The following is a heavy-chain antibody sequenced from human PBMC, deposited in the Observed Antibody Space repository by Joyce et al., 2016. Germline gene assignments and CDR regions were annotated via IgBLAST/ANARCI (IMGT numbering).Heavy chain of an antibody. CDR2: IDSAGQT. Sequence: EVQLVESGGGLIQPGGSLRLSCAASGFTVSSNYMTGVSQAPEKGLDWVSFIDSAGQTYYADSVRGLFTSSRNNSNNTLSLQMNNLGAEDSAVYYCARESGHYCGSGSTGYDDWGQGTLVTVSS. CDR3: ARESGHYCGSGSTGYDD. D-gene: IGHD3-10*01. CDR1: GFTVSSNY. V-gene: IGHV3-53*01. J-gene: IGHJ4*02.